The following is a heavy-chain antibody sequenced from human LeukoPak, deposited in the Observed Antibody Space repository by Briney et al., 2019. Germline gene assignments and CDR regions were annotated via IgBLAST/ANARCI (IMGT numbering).Heavy chain of an antibody. CDR3: ARDSDILFDY. CDR2: ISSSSTTI. CDR1: GFTFSSYN. J-gene: IGHJ4*02. D-gene: IGHD3-10*01. V-gene: IGHV3-48*04. Sequence: QTGGSLRLSCAASGFTFSSYNMNWVRQAPGKGLEWVSYISSSSTTIYYAESVKGRLTISRENAKNSLYLQMNSLRGEDTAVYYCARDSDILFDYWGQGTLVTVSS.